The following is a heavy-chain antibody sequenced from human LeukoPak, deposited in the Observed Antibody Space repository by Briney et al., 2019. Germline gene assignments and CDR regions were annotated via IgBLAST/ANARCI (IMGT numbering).Heavy chain of an antibody. D-gene: IGHD3-22*01. J-gene: IGHJ4*02. CDR1: RFTFSSYS. CDR3: ARVQMPSYYYDSSGYYPY. V-gene: IGHV3-21*01. CDR2: ISSSSSYI. Sequence: GGSLRLSCAASRFTFSSYSMNWVRQAPGKGLEWVSSISSSSSYIYYADSVKGRFTISRDNAKNSLYLQMNSLRAEDTAVYYCARVQMPSYYYDSSGYYPYWGQGTLVTVSS.